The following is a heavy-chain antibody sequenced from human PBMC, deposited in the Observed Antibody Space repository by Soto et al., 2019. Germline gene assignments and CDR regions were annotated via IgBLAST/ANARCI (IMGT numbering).Heavy chain of an antibody. Sequence: GGSLRLSCAASGFTFSSYGMHWVRQSPGKGLEWVAVIWYDGSNKYYADSVKGRFTISRDNSKNTLYLQMDSLRAEDTAVYYCARDIVVVVAATELTYYYYYGMDVWGQGTTVTVSS. D-gene: IGHD2-15*01. CDR3: ARDIVVVVAATELTYYYYYGMDV. V-gene: IGHV3-33*01. J-gene: IGHJ6*02. CDR1: GFTFSSYG. CDR2: IWYDGSNK.